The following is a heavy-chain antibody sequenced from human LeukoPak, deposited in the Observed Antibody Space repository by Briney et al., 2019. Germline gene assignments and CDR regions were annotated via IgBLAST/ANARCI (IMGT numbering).Heavy chain of an antibody. J-gene: IGHJ3*02. CDR3: ARTDYYDSSGYYYSHAAFDI. Sequence: ASVKVSCKASGYTFTSYGISWVRQAPGQGLEWMGWISAYNGNTNYAQKLQGRVTMTTDTSTSTAYMELRSLRSDDTAVYYCARTDYYDSSGYYYSHAAFDIWGQGTMVTVSS. D-gene: IGHD3-22*01. V-gene: IGHV1-18*01. CDR1: GYTFTSYG. CDR2: ISAYNGNT.